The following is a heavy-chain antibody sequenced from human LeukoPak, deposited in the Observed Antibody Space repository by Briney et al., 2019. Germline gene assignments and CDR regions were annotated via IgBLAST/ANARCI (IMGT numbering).Heavy chain of an antibody. D-gene: IGHD1-14*01. CDR1: GFTFGSYW. CDR2: INSDGSTT. Sequence: QPGGSLRLSCAASGFTFGSYWMHWVRQAPGKGLVWVSRINSDGSTTTYADSVKGRFAISRDNARNTLYLQMNSLRAEDTAVYYCARLLGTTSDFDCWGQGTLVTVSS. CDR3: ARLLGTTSDFDC. V-gene: IGHV3-74*01. J-gene: IGHJ4*02.